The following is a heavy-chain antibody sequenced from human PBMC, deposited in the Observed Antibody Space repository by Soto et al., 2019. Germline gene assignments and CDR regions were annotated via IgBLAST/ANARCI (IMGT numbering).Heavy chain of an antibody. D-gene: IGHD1-26*01. CDR1: GFTFTNYG. Sequence: GGSLRLSCAASGFTFTNYGMHWVRQAPGKGLEWVSVIWSDGSNKYYADSVKGRFTISTDNSQKTLYLQMNSLRPEDTAVYYCTRDPYSGSRYYFHXWGQGTLVTASX. CDR2: IWSDGSNK. J-gene: IGHJ4*02. CDR3: TRDPYSGSRYYFHX. V-gene: IGHV3-33*01.